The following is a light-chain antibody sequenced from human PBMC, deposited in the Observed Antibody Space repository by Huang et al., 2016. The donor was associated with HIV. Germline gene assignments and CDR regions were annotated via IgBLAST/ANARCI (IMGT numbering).Light chain of an antibody. CDR2: ATS. Sequence: DIQMTQSPSSLSASVGDRVTITCRASQGIGNSLAWYQQKPEKAPRLLLYATSRLESGVPSIFSGSGSGTHYTLTISNLQPEDIASYYCQQYHGIPWTFGQGTKVEIK. J-gene: IGKJ1*01. V-gene: IGKV1-NL1*01. CDR1: QGIGNS. CDR3: QQYHGIPWT.